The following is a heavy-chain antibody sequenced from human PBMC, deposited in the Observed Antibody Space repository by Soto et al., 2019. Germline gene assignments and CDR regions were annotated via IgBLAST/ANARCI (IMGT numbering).Heavy chain of an antibody. Sequence: ASVKVSCKVSGYTLTELSMHWVRQAPGKGLEWMGWISAENGDTIYAQKLQGRVTMTTDTSTSTAYMELRSLRSDDTAVYYCARGIVVVPAAISWFDPWGQGTLVTVSS. CDR1: GYTLTELS. CDR3: ARGIVVVPAAISWFDP. D-gene: IGHD2-2*01. V-gene: IGHV1-24*01. J-gene: IGHJ5*02. CDR2: ISAENGDT.